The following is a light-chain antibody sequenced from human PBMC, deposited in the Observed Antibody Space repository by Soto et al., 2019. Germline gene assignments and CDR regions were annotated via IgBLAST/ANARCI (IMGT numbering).Light chain of an antibody. CDR3: QKYNSAPTWT. CDR2: AAS. Sequence: DIQMTQSPSSLSASVGDRVTITCRASQGISNYLAWYQQKPGKVPKLLIYAASTLHSGVPSRFSGSGSGTDFTLTSSSLQPQDVATYYCQKYNSAPTWTFGQGTKVEIK. V-gene: IGKV1-27*01. CDR1: QGISNY. J-gene: IGKJ1*01.